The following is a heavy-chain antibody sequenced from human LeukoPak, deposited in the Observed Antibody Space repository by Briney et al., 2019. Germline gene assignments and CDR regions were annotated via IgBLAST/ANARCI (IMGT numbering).Heavy chain of an antibody. J-gene: IGHJ4*02. CDR3: ARRSNWGSVDY. CDR2: IYYSGST. CDR1: GGSISSSSYY. D-gene: IGHD7-27*01. Sequence: SETLSLTCTVSGGSISSSSYYWGWIRQPPGKGLEWIGSIYYSGSTYYNPSLKSRVTISVDTSKKQFSLKLSSVTAADTAVYYCARRSNWGSVDYWGQGTLVTVSS. V-gene: IGHV4-39*01.